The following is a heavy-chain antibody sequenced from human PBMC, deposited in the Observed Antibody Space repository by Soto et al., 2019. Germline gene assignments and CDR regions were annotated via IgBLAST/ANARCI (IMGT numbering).Heavy chain of an antibody. CDR2: IYHSGST. D-gene: IGHD3-16*01. CDR1: GGSISSGGYS. J-gene: IGHJ5*02. Sequence: PSETLSLTCAVSGGSISSGGYSWSWIRQPPGKGLEWIGYIYHSGSTYYNPSLKSRVTISVDRSKNQFSLKLSSVTAADTAVYYCARALWLYEGLNWFDPWGQGTLVTVSS. CDR3: ARALWLYEGLNWFDP. V-gene: IGHV4-30-2*01.